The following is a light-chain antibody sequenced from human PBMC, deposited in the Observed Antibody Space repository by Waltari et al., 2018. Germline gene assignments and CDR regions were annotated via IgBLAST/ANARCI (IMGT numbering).Light chain of an antibody. CDR1: KLGDKY. CDR2: QDS. CDR3: QAWDSSTGVV. Sequence: SYEPTQPPSVSVSPGQTASITCSGDKLGDKYACWYQQKPGQSPVLVIYQDSTRPSGIPERLAGYNPGNTATLTSGGTQAMDEADYYCQAWDSSTGVVFGGGTKLTVL. J-gene: IGLJ2*01. V-gene: IGLV3-1*01.